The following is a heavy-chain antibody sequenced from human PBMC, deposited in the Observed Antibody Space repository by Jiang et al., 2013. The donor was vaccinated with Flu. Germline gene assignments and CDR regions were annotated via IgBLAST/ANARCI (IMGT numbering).Heavy chain of an antibody. CDR3: ARDRYYDASGYYYYYYGMDV. CDR1: GFTVTDNS. J-gene: IGHJ6*02. Sequence: VQLVESGGGLVQPGKSLRLSCAASGFTVTDNSMNWVRQAPGKGLEWVSLIYSDGRTYFADSLKDRFTISRDNSKNTLYLQMSSLRAEDTAVYYCARDRYYDASGYYYYYYGMDVVGPRDHGHRSP. CDR2: IYSDGRT. V-gene: IGHV3-66*01. D-gene: IGHD3-22*01.